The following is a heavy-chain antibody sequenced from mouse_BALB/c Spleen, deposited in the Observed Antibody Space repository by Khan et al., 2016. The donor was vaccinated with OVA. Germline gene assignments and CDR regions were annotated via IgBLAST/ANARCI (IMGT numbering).Heavy chain of an antibody. CDR1: GYSITSGYY. J-gene: IGHJ1*03. CDR2: IRYDGNN. Sequence: EVQVVESGPGLVKPSQSLSLTCSVTGYSITSGYYWNWIRQFPGNKLEWMGYIRYDGNNNYSPSLKNRISITRDTSKKQFFLRLNSVTTEDTATYYCASDYFGSSWYFDVWGTGTPVTVSS. D-gene: IGHD1-1*01. V-gene: IGHV3-6*02. CDR3: ASDYFGSSWYFDV.